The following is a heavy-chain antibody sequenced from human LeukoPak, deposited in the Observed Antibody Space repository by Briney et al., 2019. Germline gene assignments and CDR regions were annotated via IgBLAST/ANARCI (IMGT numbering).Heavy chain of an antibody. V-gene: IGHV3-48*04. CDR1: GFTFSSYS. CDR3: ARGITMVRGVYYFDY. D-gene: IGHD3-10*01. J-gene: IGHJ4*02. Sequence: GGSLRLSCAASGFTFSSYSMNWVRQAPGKGLEWVSYISSSSSTIYYADSVKGRFTISRDNAKNSLYLQMNSLRAEDTAVYYCARGITMVRGVYYFDYWGQGTLVTVSS. CDR2: ISSSSSTI.